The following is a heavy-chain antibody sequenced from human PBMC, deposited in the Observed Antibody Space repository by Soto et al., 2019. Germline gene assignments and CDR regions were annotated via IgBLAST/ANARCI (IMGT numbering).Heavy chain of an antibody. CDR1: GYTFIDYF. D-gene: IGHD2-15*01. J-gene: IGHJ4*02. CDR3: VRGLKWSDLDY. CDR2: INPSSGET. Sequence: ASVKVSCKASGYTFIDYFIQWVLQAPGQGLGWMGWINPSSGETTYAQKFQGRVTMTRDTSISTAYMDLITLRSDDTAIYYCVRGLKWSDLDYWGQGTPVTVSS. V-gene: IGHV1-2*02.